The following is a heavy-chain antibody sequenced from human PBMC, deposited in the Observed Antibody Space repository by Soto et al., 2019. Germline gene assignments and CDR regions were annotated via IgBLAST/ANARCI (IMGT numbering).Heavy chain of an antibody. CDR3: ARSPVLRFLEWLRYPYYYGMDV. J-gene: IGHJ6*02. Sequence: QVQLVQSGAEVKKPGASVKVSCKASGYTFTSYDINWVRQATGQGLEWMGWMNPNSGNTGYAQKFQGRVTMTRNTSISTAYMELSSLRSEDTAVYYCARSPVLRFLEWLRYPYYYGMDVWGQGTTVTVSS. CDR1: GYTFTSYD. V-gene: IGHV1-8*01. CDR2: MNPNSGNT. D-gene: IGHD3-3*01.